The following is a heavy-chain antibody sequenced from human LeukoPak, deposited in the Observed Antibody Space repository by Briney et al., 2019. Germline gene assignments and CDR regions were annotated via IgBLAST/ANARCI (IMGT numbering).Heavy chain of an antibody. Sequence: SVKVSCKASGGTFTNYAINWVRQAPGQGLEWMGRIIPILDVTNYAQKFQGRVTITTDTSTSTAYMELRSLRSDDTAVYYCARDSPSILVVPAASENWFDPWGQGTLVTVSS. D-gene: IGHD2-2*01. CDR1: GGTFTNYA. V-gene: IGHV1-69*04. J-gene: IGHJ5*02. CDR2: IIPILDVT. CDR3: ARDSPSILVVPAASENWFDP.